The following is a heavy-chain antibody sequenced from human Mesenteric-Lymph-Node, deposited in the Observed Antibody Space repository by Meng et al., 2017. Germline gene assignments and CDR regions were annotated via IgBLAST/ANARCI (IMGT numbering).Heavy chain of an antibody. Sequence: GGPLRLSCAASGFTFSSYAMHWVRQAPGKGLEWVAVISYDGSNKYYADSVKGRFTISRDNSKNTLYLQMNSLRAEDTAVYYCARGFVIRNNVYYGMDVWGQGTTVTVSS. CDR2: ISYDGSNK. J-gene: IGHJ6*02. D-gene: IGHD3-16*02. V-gene: IGHV3-30*04. CDR3: ARGFVIRNNVYYGMDV. CDR1: GFTFSSYA.